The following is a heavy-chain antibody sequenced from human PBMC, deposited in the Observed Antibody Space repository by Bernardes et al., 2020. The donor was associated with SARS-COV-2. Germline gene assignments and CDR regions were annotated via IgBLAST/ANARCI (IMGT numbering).Heavy chain of an antibody. CDR1: GEAFSGYY. J-gene: IGHJ4*02. D-gene: IGHD3-22*01. V-gene: IGHV4-34*01. Sequence: SETLSLTCAVHGEAFSGYYWSWIRQSPGKGLEWIGEINQSGSTNYNPSLKSRVTLSVNTSKNQFSLNLRSLTAADTAVYYCGRGTNSVNMRLVVIGFTVYFDYWGQGTLVTVSS. CDR3: GRGTNSVNMRLVVIGFTVYFDY. CDR2: INQSGST.